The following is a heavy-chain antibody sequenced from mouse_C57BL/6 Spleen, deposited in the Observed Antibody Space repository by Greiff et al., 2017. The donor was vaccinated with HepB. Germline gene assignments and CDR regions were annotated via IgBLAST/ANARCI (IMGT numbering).Heavy chain of an antibody. CDR3: ASEGDYGNYYAMDY. D-gene: IGHD2-1*01. V-gene: IGHV5-4*03. CDR1: GFTFSSYA. J-gene: IGHJ4*01. Sequence: DVKLVESGGGLVKPGGSLKLSCAASGFTFSSYAMSWVRQTPEKRLEWVATISDGGSYTYYPDNVKGRFTISRDNAKNNLYLQMSHLKSEDTAMYYCASEGDYGNYYAMDYWGQGTSVTVSS. CDR2: ISDGGSYT.